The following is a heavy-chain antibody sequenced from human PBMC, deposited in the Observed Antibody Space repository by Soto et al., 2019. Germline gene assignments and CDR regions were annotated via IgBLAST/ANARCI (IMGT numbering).Heavy chain of an antibody. J-gene: IGHJ4*02. V-gene: IGHV1-2*04. CDR3: ARGLRYFDWLGPRGRYENYYFDY. CDR2: INPNSGGT. D-gene: IGHD3-9*01. CDR1: GYTFTGYY. Sequence: GASVKVSCKASGYTFTGYYMHWVRQAPGQGLEWMGWINPNSGGTNYAQKFQGWVTMTRDTSISTAYMELSRLRSDDTAVYYCARGLRYFDWLGPRGRYENYYFDYWGRGTLVTVSS.